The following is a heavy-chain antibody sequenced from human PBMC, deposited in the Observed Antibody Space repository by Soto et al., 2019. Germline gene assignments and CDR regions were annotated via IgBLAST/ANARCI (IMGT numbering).Heavy chain of an antibody. CDR3: ARTGVDTAMNNDY. J-gene: IGHJ4*02. D-gene: IGHD5-18*01. V-gene: IGHV4-39*01. Sequence: SETLSLTCTVSGGSISSSSYYWGWIRQPPGKGLEWIGSIYYSGSTYYNPSLKSRVTISVDTSKNQFSLKLSSVTAADTAVYYCARTGVDTAMNNDYWGQGTLVTVSS. CDR2: IYYSGST. CDR1: GGSISSSSYY.